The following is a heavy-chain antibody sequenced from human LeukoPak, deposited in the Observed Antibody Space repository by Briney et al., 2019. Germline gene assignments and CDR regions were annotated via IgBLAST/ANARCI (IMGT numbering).Heavy chain of an antibody. CDR1: GGSISSYY. V-gene: IGHV4-59*01. CDR3: ARANWNSYYFDY. D-gene: IGHD1-1*01. CDR2: IYYSGST. J-gene: IGHJ4*02. Sequence: PSETLSLTCTVSGGSISSYYWSWIRQPPGKGLEWIGYIYYSGSTNYNPSLKSRVTISVDTSKNQFSLKLSSVTAADTAVYYCARANWNSYYFDYWGQGTLVTVSS.